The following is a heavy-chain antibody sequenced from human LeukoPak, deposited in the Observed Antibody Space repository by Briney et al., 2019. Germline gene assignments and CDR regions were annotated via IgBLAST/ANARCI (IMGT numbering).Heavy chain of an antibody. CDR1: GGTFSSYA. CDR3: ASGRMITFGGVIVTDYFDY. V-gene: IGHV1-69*04. Sequence: ASVKVSCKASGGTFSSYAISWVRQAPGQGLEWMGRIIPILGIANYAQKFQGRVTITADKSTSTAYMELSSLRSEDTAVYYCASGRMITFGGVIVTDYFDYWGQGTLVTVSS. CDR2: IIPILGIA. D-gene: IGHD3-16*02. J-gene: IGHJ4*02.